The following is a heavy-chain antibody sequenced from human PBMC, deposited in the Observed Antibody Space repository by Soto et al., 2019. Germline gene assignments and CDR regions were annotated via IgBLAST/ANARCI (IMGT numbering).Heavy chain of an antibody. CDR2: IYPGDSDT. J-gene: IGHJ4*02. CDR1: GYSFTSYW. Sequence: GESLKISCKGSGYSFTSYWIGWVRQMPGKGLEWMGIIYPGDSDTRYSPSFQGQVTISADKSISTAYLQWSSLKASDTAMYYCARQITFGGVIDRALFDYWGQGSLVTVSS. CDR3: ARQITFGGVIDRALFDY. V-gene: IGHV5-51*01. D-gene: IGHD3-16*02.